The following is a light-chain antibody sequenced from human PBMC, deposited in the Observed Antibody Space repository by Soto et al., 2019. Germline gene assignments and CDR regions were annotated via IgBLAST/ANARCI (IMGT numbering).Light chain of an antibody. Sequence: SYELTQPPSVSVSPGQTANITCSGPNLGDQFASWYQQKPGQSPLLVMYQDTKRPSGIPERFSGSNSGNTATLTISGTQAVDEADYYCQAWVTTTVVFGGGTKLTVL. CDR3: QAWVTTTVV. CDR2: QDT. J-gene: IGLJ2*01. V-gene: IGLV3-1*01. CDR1: NLGDQF.